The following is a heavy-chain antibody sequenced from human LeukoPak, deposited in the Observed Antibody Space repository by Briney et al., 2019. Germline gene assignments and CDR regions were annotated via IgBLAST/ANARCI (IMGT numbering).Heavy chain of an antibody. V-gene: IGHV3-11*01. J-gene: IGHJ6*02. CDR3: ARDTDILTGYYCYGMDV. CDR1: GFTFSDYY. CDR2: ISSSGSTI. Sequence: GGSLRLSCAASGFTFSDYYMSWIRQAPGKGLEWVSYISSSGSTIYYADSVKGRFTISRDNAKNSLYLQMNSLRAEDTAVYYCARDTDILTGYYCYGMDVWGQGTTVTVSS. D-gene: IGHD3-9*01.